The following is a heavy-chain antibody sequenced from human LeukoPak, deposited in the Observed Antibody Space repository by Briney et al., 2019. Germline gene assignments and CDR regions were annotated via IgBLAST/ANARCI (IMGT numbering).Heavy chain of an antibody. Sequence: PGGSLRLSCVISGYTFTHYGFHWVRQAPGKALEWVAFISYDGNNKYEDSVKGRFTISRDNSKSTLHLQMNGLRAEDTAVYYYARDPLDISRWTNAFDIWGQGTTVIVS. CDR2: ISYDGNN. D-gene: IGHD5-12*01. V-gene: IGHV3-30*03. CDR1: GYTFTHYG. J-gene: IGHJ3*02. CDR3: ARDPLDISRWTNAFDI.